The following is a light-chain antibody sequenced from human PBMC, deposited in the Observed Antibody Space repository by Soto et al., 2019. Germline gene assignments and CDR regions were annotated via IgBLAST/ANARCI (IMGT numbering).Light chain of an antibody. J-gene: IGKJ4*01. CDR3: QHYGSFNT. Sequence: MSQSPATLSVSPGERASLSCGASQSISSSFLAWYQQKPGQAPRLLIYGASSRATGIPDRFSGTGSETDFTLTISRLEPEDFAVYYCQHYGSFNTFAGGTKVDIK. CDR1: QSISSSF. CDR2: GAS. V-gene: IGKV3-20*01.